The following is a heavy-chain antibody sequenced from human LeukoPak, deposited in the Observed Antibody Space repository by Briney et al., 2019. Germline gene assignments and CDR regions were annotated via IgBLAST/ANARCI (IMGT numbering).Heavy chain of an antibody. J-gene: IGHJ4*02. Sequence: GGSLRLSCAASGFTFSDYWMSWVRQAPGKGLEWVANIKQDGSEKYYVDSVKGRFTISRDNAKNSLYLQINSLRAEDTAVYYCAGSSGWARYFDYWGQGTLVTVSS. CDR3: AGSSGWARYFDY. CDR2: IKQDGSEK. CDR1: GFTFSDYW. V-gene: IGHV3-7*05. D-gene: IGHD6-19*01.